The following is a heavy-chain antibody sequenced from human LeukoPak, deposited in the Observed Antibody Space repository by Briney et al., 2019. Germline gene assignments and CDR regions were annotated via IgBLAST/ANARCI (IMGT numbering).Heavy chain of an antibody. V-gene: IGHV3-21*01. D-gene: IGHD3-22*01. J-gene: IGHJ3*02. CDR2: ISSSSSYI. CDR3: AKDLQRGYYDSSGYSQNDAFDI. CDR1: GFTFSSYS. Sequence: GGSLRLSCAASGFTFSSYSMNWVRQAPGKGLEWVSSISSSSSYIYYADSVKGRFTISRDNSKNTLYLQMNSLRAEDTAVYYCAKDLQRGYYDSSGYSQNDAFDIWGQGTMVTVSS.